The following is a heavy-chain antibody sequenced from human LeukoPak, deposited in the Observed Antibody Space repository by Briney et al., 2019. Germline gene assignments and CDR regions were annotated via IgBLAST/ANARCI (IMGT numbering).Heavy chain of an antibody. V-gene: IGHV4-4*08. D-gene: IGHD6-19*01. CDR2: ILTTGTPT. CDR3: ARLTKGEQWLAYYFDY. Sequence: KPSEALSPPGPVLGASFGGFVWGWFRHPPGEDRAYFAFILTTGTPTNYNPLFKSRVTLSVDTSKNQFSLKMNSVTAADTAVYYCARLTKGEQWLAYYFDYWGQGALVTVSS. CDR1: GASFGGFV. J-gene: IGHJ4*02.